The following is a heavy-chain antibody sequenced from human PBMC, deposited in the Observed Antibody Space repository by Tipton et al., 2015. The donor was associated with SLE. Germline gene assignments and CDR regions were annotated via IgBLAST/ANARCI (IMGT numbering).Heavy chain of an antibody. Sequence: TLSLTCTVSGGSISSYYWSWIRQPPGKGLEWIGYIYYSVNTNYNPSLKSRVTISVDTSKNQFSLKLSSVTAADTAVYYCARGRLIAAAGPFDYWGQGTLVTVSS. D-gene: IGHD6-13*01. V-gene: IGHV4-59*12. CDR2: IYYSVNT. CDR3: ARGRLIAAAGPFDY. J-gene: IGHJ4*02. CDR1: GGSISSYY.